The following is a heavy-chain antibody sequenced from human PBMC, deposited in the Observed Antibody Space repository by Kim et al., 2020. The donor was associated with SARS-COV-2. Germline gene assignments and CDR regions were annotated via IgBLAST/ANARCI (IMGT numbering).Heavy chain of an antibody. D-gene: IGHD3-10*02. V-gene: IGHV3-74*01. Sequence: GGSLRLSCAASGFSFNRYSINWVRQAPGKGLRWGSRISIRGCTTYEEDSVHGRFTMSRETAEDTLYLQMDSMRAEDTDVYYCTRGMFSDGFDVWGQKTTVTVSS. CDR3: TRGMFSDGFDV. CDR1: GFSFNRYS. CDR2: ISIRGCTT. J-gene: IGHJ6*02.